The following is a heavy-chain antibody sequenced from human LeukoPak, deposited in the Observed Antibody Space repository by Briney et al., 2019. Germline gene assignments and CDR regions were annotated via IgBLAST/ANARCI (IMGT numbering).Heavy chain of an antibody. V-gene: IGHV3-74*01. D-gene: IGHD5-24*01. J-gene: IGHJ4*02. CDR2: INSDGSST. Sequence: GGSLRLSCAASGFTFSNYWMHWVRHAPGKGLVWVSRINSDGSSTTYADSVKARFTISRDNAKNTLYLQMNSLRADDTAVYYCARDRATTMFDYWAQGTLVTVSS. CDR3: ARDRATTMFDY. CDR1: GFTFSNYW.